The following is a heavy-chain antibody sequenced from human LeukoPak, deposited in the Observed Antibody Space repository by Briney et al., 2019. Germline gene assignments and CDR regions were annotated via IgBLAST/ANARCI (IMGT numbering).Heavy chain of an antibody. Sequence: GGSLRLSCAASGFTFSSYWIHWVRQAPGKGLVWVSRINSDGSSTSYADSVKGRFTISRDNAKNTLYLQMNSLRAEDTAVYYCAREGYSSWYYDVWGKGTTVTVSS. CDR2: INSDGSST. D-gene: IGHD6-13*01. CDR3: AREGYSSWYYDV. CDR1: GFTFSSYW. J-gene: IGHJ6*04. V-gene: IGHV3-74*01.